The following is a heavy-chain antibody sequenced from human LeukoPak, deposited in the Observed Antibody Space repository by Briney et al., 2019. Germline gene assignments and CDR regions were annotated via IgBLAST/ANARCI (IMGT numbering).Heavy chain of an antibody. CDR1: GISVSSNY. CDR3: ARDLATRQRTGLYDS. D-gene: IGHD3-16*02. V-gene: IGHV3-66*01. Sequence: GGSLRLSCAASGISVSSNYMSWVRQAPGKGLQWVSMIYVDGSTYYADSVKGRITISRDNSRNTLYLQMNSLRAEDTAVYYCARDLATRQRTGLYDSWGQGALVTVSS. J-gene: IGHJ4*02. CDR2: IYVDGST.